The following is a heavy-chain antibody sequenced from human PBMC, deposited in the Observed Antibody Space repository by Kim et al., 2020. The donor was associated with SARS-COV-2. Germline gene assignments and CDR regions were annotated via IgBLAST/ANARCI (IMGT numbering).Heavy chain of an antibody. D-gene: IGHD3-9*01. Sequence: SETLSLTCTVSGGSISSSSYYWGWIRQPPGKGLEWIGSIYYSGSTYYNPSLKSRVTISVDTSKNQFSLKLSSVTAADTAVYYCASRGERRYFDWLSSAFDYWGQGTLVTVSS. V-gene: IGHV4-39*01. CDR2: IYYSGST. CDR1: GGSISSSSYY. CDR3: ASRGERRYFDWLSSAFDY. J-gene: IGHJ4*02.